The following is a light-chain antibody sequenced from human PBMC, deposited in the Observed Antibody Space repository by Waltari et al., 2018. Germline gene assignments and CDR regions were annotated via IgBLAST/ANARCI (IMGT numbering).Light chain of an antibody. Sequence: DIQLTQPPSFLSASVGDRVPITCRASQGISSYLAWYQQKPGKAPKLLIYAASILQSGVPSRFSGSGSGTEFTLTISSLQPEDFATYYCQHLNNYPFTFGPGTKVDIK. CDR1: QGISSY. CDR2: AAS. J-gene: IGKJ3*01. V-gene: IGKV1-9*01. CDR3: QHLNNYPFT.